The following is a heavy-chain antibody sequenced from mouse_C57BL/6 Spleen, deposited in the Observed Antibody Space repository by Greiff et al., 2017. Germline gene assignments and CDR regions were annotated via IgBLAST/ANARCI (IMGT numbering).Heavy chain of an antibody. D-gene: IGHD3-3*01. CDR2: INPNNGGT. J-gene: IGHJ3*01. CDR1: GYTFTDYY. CDR3: ARSRAGTFAY. Sequence: VQLQQSGPELVKPGASVKISCKASGYTFTDYYMNWVKQSHGKSLEWIGDINPNNGGTSYNQKFKGKATLTVDKSSSTAYMELRSLTSEDSAVYYCARSRAGTFAYWGQGTLVTVSA. V-gene: IGHV1-26*01.